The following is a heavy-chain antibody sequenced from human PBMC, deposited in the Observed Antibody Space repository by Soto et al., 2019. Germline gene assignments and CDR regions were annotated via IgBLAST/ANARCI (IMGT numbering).Heavy chain of an antibody. CDR2: ISSSTTYI. J-gene: IGHJ6*02. CDR1: GFTFSSYS. Sequence: PGGSLRLSCAASGFTFSSYSMNWVRQAPGKGLEWVSSISSSTTYIYYADSVKGRFTISRDNAKNTLYLQMNSLRAEDTAVYYCASPSSGNYYYGMDVWGQGTTVTVSS. V-gene: IGHV3-21*01. CDR3: ASPSSGNYYYGMDV. D-gene: IGHD6-19*01.